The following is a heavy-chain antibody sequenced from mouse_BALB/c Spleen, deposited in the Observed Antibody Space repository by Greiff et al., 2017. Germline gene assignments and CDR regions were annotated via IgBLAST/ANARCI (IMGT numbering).Heavy chain of an antibody. CDR3: ARGDGYGNYGAMDY. CDR1: GFTFSSYG. V-gene: IGHV5-6-3*01. CDR2: INSNGGST. J-gene: IGHJ4*01. D-gene: IGHD2-10*02. Sequence: DVQLVESGGGLVQPGGSLKLSCAASGFTFSSYGMSWVRQTPDKRLELVATINSNGGSTYYPDSVKGRFTISRDNAKNTLYLQMSSLKSEDTAMYYCARGDGYGNYGAMDYWGQGTSVTVSS.